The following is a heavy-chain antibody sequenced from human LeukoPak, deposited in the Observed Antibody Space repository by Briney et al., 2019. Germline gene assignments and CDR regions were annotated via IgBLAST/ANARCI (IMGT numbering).Heavy chain of an antibody. Sequence: ASVKVSCKASGYTFTSYYMHWVRQAPGQGLEWMGRIIPILGIANYAQKFQGRVTITADKSTSTAYMELSSLRSEDTAVYYCARVGYCSSTSCYRTPFDPWGQGTLVTVSS. CDR2: IIPILGIA. J-gene: IGHJ5*02. D-gene: IGHD2-2*01. CDR1: GYTFTSYY. CDR3: ARVGYCSSTSCYRTPFDP. V-gene: IGHV1-69*04.